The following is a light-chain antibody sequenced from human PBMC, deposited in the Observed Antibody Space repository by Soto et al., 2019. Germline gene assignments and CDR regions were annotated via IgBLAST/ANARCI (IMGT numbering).Light chain of an antibody. J-gene: IGLJ1*01. Sequence: QSVLTQPASVSGSPGQSITISCTGTSSDVGSYNYVSWYQQHPGKAPKLMIYEVRNRPSGVSDRFSGSKSGNTASLTVSGLQAEDEADYYCSSYAGSNNLRYVFGTGTKLTVL. CDR2: EVR. CDR1: SSDVGSYNY. CDR3: SSYAGSNNLRYV. V-gene: IGLV2-8*01.